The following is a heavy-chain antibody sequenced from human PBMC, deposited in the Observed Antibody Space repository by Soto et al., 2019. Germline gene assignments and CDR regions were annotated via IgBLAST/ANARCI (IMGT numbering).Heavy chain of an antibody. CDR1: GGSISSGGYY. V-gene: IGHV4-31*03. Sequence: QVQLQESGPGLVKPSQTLSLTCTVSGGSISSGGYYWSWIRQHPGQGLEWVGYIYYSGRTYYNPSLKSRVTISVDTSKSQSALKLSSVTAADTAVYYCARDQSYGGNIWAQGTLVTVSS. CDR2: IYYSGRT. J-gene: IGHJ4*02. CDR3: ARDQSYGGNI. D-gene: IGHD4-17*01.